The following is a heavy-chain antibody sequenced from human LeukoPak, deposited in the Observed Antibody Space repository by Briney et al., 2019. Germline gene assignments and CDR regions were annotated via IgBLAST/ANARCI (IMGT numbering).Heavy chain of an antibody. CDR3: ARQLTTLRGFDI. V-gene: IGHV5-51*01. CDR1: GYSFTSYW. CDR2: IYPGDSDT. D-gene: IGHD4-11*01. Sequence: GSLKISCKGSGYSFTSYWIGWVRQMPGKGLEWMGIIYPGDSDTRYSPSFQGQVTISADKSISTAYLQWTSLKASDTAMYYCARQLTTLRGFDIWGQGTMVTASS. J-gene: IGHJ3*02.